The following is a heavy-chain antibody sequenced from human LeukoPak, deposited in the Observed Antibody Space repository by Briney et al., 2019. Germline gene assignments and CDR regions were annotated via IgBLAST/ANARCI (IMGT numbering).Heavy chain of an antibody. CDR2: INHSGST. J-gene: IGHJ3*02. CDR1: GGSFSGYY. V-gene: IGHV4-34*01. CDR3: ARIYGAFDI. D-gene: IGHD3-10*01. Sequence: PSETLSLTCAVYGGSFSGYYWSWIRQPPGKGLEWIGEINHSGSTNYNPSLKSRLTMSLDKAKNQFSLTLTSVTAADTAVYYCARIYGAFDIWGQGTRVTVSS.